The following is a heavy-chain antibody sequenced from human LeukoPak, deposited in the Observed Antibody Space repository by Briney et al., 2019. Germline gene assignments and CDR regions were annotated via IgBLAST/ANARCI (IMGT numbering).Heavy chain of an antibody. CDR2: INWRGGRT. J-gene: IGHJ2*01. CDR3: ARRHMDWYLDL. CDR1: GFTFDDYA. Sequence: GGSLRLSYTATGFTFDDYAMTWVRQAPGKGLEWVAEINWRGGRTSYVDSVKGRFTISRDNAKNSLYLQMSSLRAEDTALYYCARRHMDWYLDLWGRGTLLIVSS. V-gene: IGHV3-20*03.